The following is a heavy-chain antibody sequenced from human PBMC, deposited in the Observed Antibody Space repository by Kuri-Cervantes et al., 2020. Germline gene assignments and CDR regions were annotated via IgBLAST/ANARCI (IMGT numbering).Heavy chain of an antibody. J-gene: IGHJ3*02. Sequence: SETLSLTCTVSDGSINSRSYYWGWIRQPPGKGLEWIGNIYYSGSTYYNPSLKSRVTISVDTSKNQFSLKLSSVTAADTAVYYCARVAVAAAGTLDAFDIWGQGTMVTVSS. CDR1: DGSINSRSYY. CDR3: ARVAVAAAGTLDAFDI. V-gene: IGHV4-39*01. CDR2: IYYSGST. D-gene: IGHD6-13*01.